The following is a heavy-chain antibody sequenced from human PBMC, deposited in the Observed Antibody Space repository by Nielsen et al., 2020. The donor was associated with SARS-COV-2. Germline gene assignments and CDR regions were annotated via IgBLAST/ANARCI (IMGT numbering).Heavy chain of an antibody. J-gene: IGHJ3*02. Sequence: SRPLPPTSTAPGGPISRYYWSWTRQPPGKGRKWIAHTYYSGATHYNPSLKSRVTISADTSKNQCSLKLRSVTAADTAVYYCAREYSSSPGAFDIWGQGTMVTVSS. D-gene: IGHD6-6*01. V-gene: IGHV4-59*01. CDR3: AREYSSSPGAFDI. CDR1: GGPISRYY. CDR2: TYYSGAT.